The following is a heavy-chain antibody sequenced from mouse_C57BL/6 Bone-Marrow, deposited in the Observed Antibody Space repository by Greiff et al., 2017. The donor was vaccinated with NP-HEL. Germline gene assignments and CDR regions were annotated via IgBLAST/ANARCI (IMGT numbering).Heavy chain of an antibody. V-gene: IGHV10-3*01. D-gene: IGHD1-1*01. CDR3: VRNYYGSSYAMDY. CDR2: IRSKSSNYAT. Sequence: EVQLVESGGGLVQPKGSLKLSCAASGFTFNTYAMHWVRQAPGKGLEWDARIRSKSSNYATYYADSVKDRFTISRDDSQSMLYLQMNNLKTEDTAMYYCVRNYYGSSYAMDYWGQGTSVTVSS. CDR1: GFTFNTYA. J-gene: IGHJ4*01.